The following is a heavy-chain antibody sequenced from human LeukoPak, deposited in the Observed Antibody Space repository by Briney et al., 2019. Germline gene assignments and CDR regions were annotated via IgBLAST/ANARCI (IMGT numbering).Heavy chain of an antibody. CDR1: GDSISRGNYY. Sequence: SETLSLTCTVSGDSISRGNYYWSWLRQPAGKRLEWIGRTYTDGTTNYKPSHIAGATSYNPSLKSRVTISVDTSKNQFSLKLESVTASDTAVYYCARDWGPWRNWFDPWGQGILVTVSS. V-gene: IGHV4-61*02. J-gene: IGHJ5*02. CDR3: ARDWGPWRNWFDP. CDR2: TYTDGTT. D-gene: IGHD3-16*01.